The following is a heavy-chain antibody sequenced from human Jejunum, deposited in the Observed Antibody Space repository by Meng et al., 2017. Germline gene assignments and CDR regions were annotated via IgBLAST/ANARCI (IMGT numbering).Heavy chain of an antibody. CDR3: AHTLVSNWNYLSPFDS. CDR1: GFSLSTSEVG. CDR2: IYWDDDK. J-gene: IGHJ4*02. D-gene: IGHD1-7*01. V-gene: IGHV2-5*02. Sequence: QIPLKGLGRSLVKPTGTLPLPCTFSGFSLSTSEVGVGWIRQPPGKALEWLALIYWDDDKRYSPSLNKRLSITKDTSRNQVVLTMTNMDPVDTATYYCAHTLVSNWNYLSPFDSWGQGTLVTVSS.